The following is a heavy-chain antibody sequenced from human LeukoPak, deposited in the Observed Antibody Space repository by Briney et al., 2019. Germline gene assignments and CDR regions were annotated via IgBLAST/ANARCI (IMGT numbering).Heavy chain of an antibody. D-gene: IGHD3-10*01. Sequence: ASVKVSCKASGYSFTGHYMHWVRQAPGQGLEWMGWINPKSGGTNYAQKFQGRVTMTRATSISTAYMDMSSLRSDDTAVYYCARNLWFGESSDAFDMWGQGTMVTVSS. CDR3: ARNLWFGESSDAFDM. J-gene: IGHJ3*02. V-gene: IGHV1-2*02. CDR2: INPKSGGT. CDR1: GYSFTGHY.